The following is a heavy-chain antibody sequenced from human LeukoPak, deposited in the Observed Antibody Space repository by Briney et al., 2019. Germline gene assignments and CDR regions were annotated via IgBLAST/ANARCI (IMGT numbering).Heavy chain of an antibody. V-gene: IGHV3-74*01. Sequence: GGSLRLSCAASGFTFSSYWMHWVRQAPGKGLAWVAFVNNVGSNTDYAGSVQGRFTISRDNAKNSLYLQMNSLRAEDTAVYYCTRGGLSTGLENWGQGALVTVSS. CDR2: VNNVGSNT. CDR1: GFTFSSYW. J-gene: IGHJ4*02. D-gene: IGHD5/OR15-5a*01. CDR3: TRGGLSTGLEN.